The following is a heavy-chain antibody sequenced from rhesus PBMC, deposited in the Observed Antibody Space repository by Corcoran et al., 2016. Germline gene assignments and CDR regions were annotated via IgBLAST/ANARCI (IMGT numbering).Heavy chain of an antibody. CDR2: INTKTGGA. J-gene: IGHJ4*01. D-gene: IGHD4-29*01. CDR1: GYPFTDSS. V-gene: IGHV1-138*01. Sequence: QVQLVQSGAEVKTPGSSVTVSCWTSGYPFTDSSFTWLRQAPGQGLEWMGEINTKTGGADFAQKFQGRIIMTRDTSTSTADMKLTSLTSEDTAIYYCIRGGYGTVVDYWGQGVLVTVSS. CDR3: IRGGYGTVVDY.